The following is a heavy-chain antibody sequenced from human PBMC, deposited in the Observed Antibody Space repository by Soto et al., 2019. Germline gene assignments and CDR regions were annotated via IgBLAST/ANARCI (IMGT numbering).Heavy chain of an antibody. D-gene: IGHD5-12*01. V-gene: IGHV3-33*01. CDR3: ARGPNRDGYNFCDY. CDR1: GFTFSSYG. Sequence: QVQLVESGGGVVQPGRSLRLSCAASGFTFSSYGMHWVRQAPGKGLEWVAVIWYDGSNKYYADSVKGRFTISRDNSKNTLYLQMNSLGAEDTAVYYCARGPNRDGYNFCDYWGQGTLVTVSS. CDR2: IWYDGSNK. J-gene: IGHJ4*02.